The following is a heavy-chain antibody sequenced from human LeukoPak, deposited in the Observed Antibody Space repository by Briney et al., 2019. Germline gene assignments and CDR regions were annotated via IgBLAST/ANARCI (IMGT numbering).Heavy chain of an antibody. CDR2: IYTSGST. CDR1: GGSFSIYY. Sequence: SETLSLTCTVSGGSFSIYYWSWIRQPAGKGLEYIGRIYTSGSTNYNPSLKSRVTMSVDTSNNQISLKLSSVTAADTAVYYCARGPTTVTRAFDYWGQGTLVTVSS. V-gene: IGHV4-4*07. D-gene: IGHD4-17*01. J-gene: IGHJ4*02. CDR3: ARGPTTVTRAFDY.